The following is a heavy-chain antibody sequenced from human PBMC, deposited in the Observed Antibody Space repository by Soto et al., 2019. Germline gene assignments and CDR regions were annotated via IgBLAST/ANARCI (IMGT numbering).Heavy chain of an antibody. CDR3: AKDISGPTPY. CDR1: GFTFDDYT. Sequence: EVQLVESGGVVVQPAGSLRLSCAASGFTFDDYTMHWVRQAPGKGLEWVSLISWDGGSTYYADSVKGRFTISRDNSKNSLYLQMNSLRTEDAALYYCAKDISGPTPYWGQGTLVTVST. J-gene: IGHJ4*02. CDR2: ISWDGGST. V-gene: IGHV3-43*01.